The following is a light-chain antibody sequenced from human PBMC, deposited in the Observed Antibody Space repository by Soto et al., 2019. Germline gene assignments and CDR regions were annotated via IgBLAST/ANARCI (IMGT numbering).Light chain of an antibody. CDR3: QHYNSNSDA. CDR2: KAS. J-gene: IGKJ1*01. Sequence: DIQMTQSPSTLSGSVGDRVTITCRASQTISSWLAWYQQKPGKAPKLLIYKASNLKSGVPSRFSGSGSGTEFTLTISSLQPDDFATYYCQHYNSNSDAFGQGTKLELQ. CDR1: QTISSW. V-gene: IGKV1-5*03.